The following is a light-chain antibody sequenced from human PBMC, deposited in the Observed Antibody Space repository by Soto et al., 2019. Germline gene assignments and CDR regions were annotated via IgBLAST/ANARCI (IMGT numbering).Light chain of an antibody. Sequence: QSVLTQPPSVSGAPGQRVTISCTGSSSNIGAGYDVHWYQQLPGTAPKLLIYGNSNRPSGVPDRFSGSKSGTSASLAITGLQAEDGADYYCQSYCSSLSDVVFGGGTKVTGL. CDR1: SSNIGAGYD. CDR3: QSYCSSLSDVV. J-gene: IGLJ2*01. V-gene: IGLV1-40*01. CDR2: GNS.